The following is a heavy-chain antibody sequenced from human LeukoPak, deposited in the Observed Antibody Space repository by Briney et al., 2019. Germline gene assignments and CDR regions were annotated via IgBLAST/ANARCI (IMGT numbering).Heavy chain of an antibody. J-gene: IGHJ3*02. D-gene: IGHD3-22*01. CDR3: ARPHYYDRSGYYPYHAFDI. CDR1: GYSFTNYC. Sequence: ESLQISCKGSGYSFTNYCIVWLLRMPGKSLEWMVIIYPGDSDTRYSPSFQGQVTISADKSISTAYLQWSSLKASDTAMYYCARPHYYDRSGYYPYHAFDIWGQGTMVTVSS. CDR2: IYPGDSDT. V-gene: IGHV5-51*01.